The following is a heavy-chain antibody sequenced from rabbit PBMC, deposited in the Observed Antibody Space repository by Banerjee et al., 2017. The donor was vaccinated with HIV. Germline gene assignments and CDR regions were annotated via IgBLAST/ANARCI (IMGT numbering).Heavy chain of an antibody. D-gene: IGHD8-1*01. CDR2: IYGGGSDYT. CDR3: ASRAGDTYWATRLDL. CDR1: GFPFSSYW. J-gene: IGHJ3*01. Sequence: QSLEESGGDLVKPGASLTLTCTASGFPFSSYWICWVRQAPGKGLEWIACIYGGGSDYTYYANWAKGRFTVSKTSSPTVTLQMTSLTAADTATYFCASRAGDTYWATRLDLWGPGTLVTVS. V-gene: IGHV1S40*01.